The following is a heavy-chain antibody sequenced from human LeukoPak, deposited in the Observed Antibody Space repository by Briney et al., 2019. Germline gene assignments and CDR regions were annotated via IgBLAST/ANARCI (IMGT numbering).Heavy chain of an antibody. CDR2: FDPEDGET. D-gene: IGHD3-9*01. J-gene: IGHJ4*02. CDR1: GYTLTELS. Sequence: GASVKVSCKVSGYTLTELSMHWVRQAPGKGLEWMGGFDPEDGETIYAQKFQGRVTMTRNTSISTAYMELSSLRSEDTAVYYCARELRYFDPFDYWGQGTLVTVSS. V-gene: IGHV1-24*01. CDR3: ARELRYFDPFDY.